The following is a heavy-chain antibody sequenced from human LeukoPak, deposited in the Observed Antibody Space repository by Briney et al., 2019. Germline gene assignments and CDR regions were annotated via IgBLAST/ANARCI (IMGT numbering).Heavy chain of an antibody. J-gene: IGHJ4*02. Sequence: PGGSLRLSCAASGFTFSSYSMNWVRQAPGKGLEWVSAISGSGGSTYYVDSVKGRFTISRDNSKNTLYLQMNSLRAEDTAVYYCAKDGGDSGYDSYYFDYWGQGTLVTVSS. CDR1: GFTFSSYS. V-gene: IGHV3-23*01. CDR3: AKDGGDSGYDSYYFDY. D-gene: IGHD5-12*01. CDR2: ISGSGGST.